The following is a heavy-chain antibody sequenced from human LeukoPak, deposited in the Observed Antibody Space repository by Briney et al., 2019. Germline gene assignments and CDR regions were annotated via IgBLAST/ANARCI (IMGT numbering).Heavy chain of an antibody. CDR1: GFTVSSNY. J-gene: IGHJ5*02. Sequence: PGGSLRLSCVASGFTVSSNYMSWVRQAPGKGLEWVSVIYSGGSTYYADSVKGRFTISRDNSKNTLYLQMNSLRAEDTAVYYCARDVPLEPYGDYVRWFDPWGQGTLVTVSS. D-gene: IGHD4-17*01. CDR2: IYSGGST. CDR3: ARDVPLEPYGDYVRWFDP. V-gene: IGHV3-66*01.